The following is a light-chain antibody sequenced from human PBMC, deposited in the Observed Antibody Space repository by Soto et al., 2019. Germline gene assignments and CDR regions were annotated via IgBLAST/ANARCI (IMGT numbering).Light chain of an antibody. V-gene: IGKV1-12*01. CDR1: QGITSW. Sequence: DIPVTQSPSSVSPSVGDRVTITCRARQGITSWLAWYQQKPGRAPKLLIYAASRLQSGVPSRFSGSGSGTDSTLTISSLQPEDFATYYCQQTTSFPLTFGGGTKVEIK. J-gene: IGKJ4*01. CDR3: QQTTSFPLT. CDR2: AAS.